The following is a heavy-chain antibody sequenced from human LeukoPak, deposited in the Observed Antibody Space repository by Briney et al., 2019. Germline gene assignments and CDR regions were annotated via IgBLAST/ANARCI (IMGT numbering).Heavy chain of an antibody. V-gene: IGHV3-23*01. J-gene: IGHJ3*02. Sequence: SGGSLRLSCAASGFTFSSYAMSWVRQAPGKGLEWVSAISGSGDSTYYADSVKGRFTISRDSSKNTLYLQMNSLRAEDTAVYYCAKAYSGWYLAFDIWGQGTMVTVSS. D-gene: IGHD6-19*01. CDR1: GFTFSSYA. CDR3: AKAYSGWYLAFDI. CDR2: ISGSGDST.